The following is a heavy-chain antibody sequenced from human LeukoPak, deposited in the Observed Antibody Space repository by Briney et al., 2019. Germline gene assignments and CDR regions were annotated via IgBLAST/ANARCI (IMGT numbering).Heavy chain of an antibody. D-gene: IGHD3-22*01. CDR1: GGSISSSNW. Sequence: PSGTLSLTCAVSGGSISSSNWWSWVRQPPGKGLEWIGEIYHSGSTNYNPSLKSRVTISVDKSKNQFSLKLSSVTAADTAVYYCASINQYYYDSSGYYPDAFDIWGQGTMVTVSS. CDR2: IYHSGST. CDR3: ASINQYYYDSSGYYPDAFDI. V-gene: IGHV4-4*02. J-gene: IGHJ3*02.